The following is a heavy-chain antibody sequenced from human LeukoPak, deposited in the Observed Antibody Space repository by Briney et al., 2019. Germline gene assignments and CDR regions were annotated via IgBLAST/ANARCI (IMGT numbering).Heavy chain of an antibody. CDR3: AADRRYDFWSGLYYFDY. J-gene: IGHJ4*02. V-gene: IGHV1-58*01. Sequence: GASVEVSCKASGFTFTSSAVQWVRQARGQRLEWIGWIVVGSGNTNYAQKFQERVTITRDMSTSTAYMELSSLRSEDTAVYYCAADRRYDFWSGLYYFDYWGQGTLVTVSS. CDR2: IVVGSGNT. D-gene: IGHD3-3*01. CDR1: GFTFTSSA.